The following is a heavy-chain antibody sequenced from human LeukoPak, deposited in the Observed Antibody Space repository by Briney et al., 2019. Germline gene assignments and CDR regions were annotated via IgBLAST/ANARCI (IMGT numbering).Heavy chain of an antibody. V-gene: IGHV4-34*01. D-gene: IGHD2-15*01. CDR2: INHSGST. CDR3: ARGRAYCSGGSCYSDY. CDR1: GGSFSGYY. Sequence: SETLSLTCAVYGGSFSGYYWSWIRQPPGKGLEWIGEINHSGSTNYNPSLKSRVTISVDTSKDQFSLKLSSVTAADTAVYYCARGRAYCSGGSCYSDYWGQGTLVTVSS. J-gene: IGHJ4*02.